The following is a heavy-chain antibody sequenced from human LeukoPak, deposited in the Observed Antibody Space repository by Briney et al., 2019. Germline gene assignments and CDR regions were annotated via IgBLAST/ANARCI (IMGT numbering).Heavy chain of an antibody. Sequence: PGGSLRLSCAASGFTFSDYYMSWIRQAPGKGLEWVSYISSSGSTIYYADSVKGRFTISRDNAKNSLYLQMNSLRAEDTAVYYCARDRLPYYYDSSGLIDYWGQGTLVTVSS. J-gene: IGHJ4*02. CDR3: ARDRLPYYYDSSGLIDY. CDR2: ISSSGSTI. D-gene: IGHD3-22*01. V-gene: IGHV3-11*04. CDR1: GFTFSDYY.